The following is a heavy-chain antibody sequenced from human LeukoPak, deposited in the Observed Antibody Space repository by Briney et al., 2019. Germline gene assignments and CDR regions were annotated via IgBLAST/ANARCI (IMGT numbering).Heavy chain of an antibody. V-gene: IGHV5-51*01. CDR1: GYSLTSYW. Sequence: GESLKISCKGSGYSLTSYWIGWVRQLPGKGLEWMGIIYPGDSDTRYSPSFQGQVTISADKSISTAYLQWSSLKASDTAMYYCARQTDVVVVPAATYYYYGMDVWGQGTTVTVSS. D-gene: IGHD2-2*01. J-gene: IGHJ6*02. CDR3: ARQTDVVVVPAATYYYYGMDV. CDR2: IYPGDSDT.